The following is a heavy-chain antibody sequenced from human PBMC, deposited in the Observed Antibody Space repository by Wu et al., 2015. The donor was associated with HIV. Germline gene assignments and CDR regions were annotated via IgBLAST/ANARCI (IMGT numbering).Heavy chain of an antibody. CDR1: GYTFNDCY. J-gene: IGHJ6*02. CDR2: INPDSGAT. Sequence: QVELEQSGAEVKKPGASLRVSCKASGYTFNDCYVHWVRQAPGQGLEWLGWINPDSGATNFAQKFQGRVTMTRDTSINTAYMELSSLRSDDTAVYYCARDHKGRATMSNAWQLLINKLPTYYTMDTWGQGTTVIVSS. CDR3: ARDHKGRATMSNAWQLLINKLPTYYTMDT. V-gene: IGHV1-2*02. D-gene: IGHD3-3*01.